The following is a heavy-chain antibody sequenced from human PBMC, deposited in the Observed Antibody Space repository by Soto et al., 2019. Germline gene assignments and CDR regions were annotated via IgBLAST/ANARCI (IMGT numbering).Heavy chain of an antibody. CDR3: ARMYYYDSSGYYYDY. D-gene: IGHD3-22*01. CDR2: ISVYNGNT. J-gene: IGHJ4*02. Sequence: ASVKVSCKASGYTFTSYSITWVRQAPGQGLEWMGWISVYNGNTKYAQDFQGRVTMTTDTSTNTAYMELRSLRSDDTAVYYCARMYYYDSSGYYYDYWGQGTLLTVSS. V-gene: IGHV1-18*01. CDR1: GYTFTSYS.